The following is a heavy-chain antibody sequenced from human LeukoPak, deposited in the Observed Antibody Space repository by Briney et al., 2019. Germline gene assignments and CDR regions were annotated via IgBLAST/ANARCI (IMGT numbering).Heavy chain of an antibody. CDR2: INGDGSGT. CDR3: SREIRPAGTDS. Sequence: PGGSLRLSCAASGFTFSSYWIHWVRQAPGKGLVWVSRINGDGSGTGYADSVKGRFTISRDNAKNTLYLQMNSPRAEDTAVYYCSREIRPAGTDSWGQGTLVTVSS. D-gene: IGHD6-13*01. V-gene: IGHV3-74*01. CDR1: GFTFSSYW. J-gene: IGHJ4*02.